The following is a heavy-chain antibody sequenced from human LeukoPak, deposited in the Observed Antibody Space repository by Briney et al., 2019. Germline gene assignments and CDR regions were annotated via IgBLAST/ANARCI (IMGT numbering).Heavy chain of an antibody. Sequence: GGSLRLSCAASGFTFSSYAMSWVRQAPGKGLEWVSAISGSGGSTYYADSVKGRFTISRDNSKDTLYLQMNSLRAEDTAVYYCAKDPPEYSSFHWFDPWGQGTLVTVSS. D-gene: IGHD6-6*01. V-gene: IGHV3-23*01. CDR3: AKDPPEYSSFHWFDP. CDR2: ISGSGGST. J-gene: IGHJ5*02. CDR1: GFTFSSYA.